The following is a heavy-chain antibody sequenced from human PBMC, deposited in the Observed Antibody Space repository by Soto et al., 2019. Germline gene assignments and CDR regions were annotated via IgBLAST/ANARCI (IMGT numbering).Heavy chain of an antibody. D-gene: IGHD4-4*01. V-gene: IGHV4-31*03. CDR3: ARDQAYDYTSPGDYYYYGMDV. J-gene: IGHJ6*02. CDR1: GGSISSGGHY. CDR2: IYYSGST. Sequence: PSETLSLTCTVSGGSISSGGHYWNWIRQHPGKGLEWIGYIYYSGSTYYNPSLKSRVTISVDTSKNQFSLKLSSVTAADTAVYYCARDQAYDYTSPGDYYYYGMDVWDQGTTVTVS.